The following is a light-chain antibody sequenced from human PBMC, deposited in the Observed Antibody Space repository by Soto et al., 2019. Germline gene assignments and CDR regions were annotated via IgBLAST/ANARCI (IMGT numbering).Light chain of an antibody. J-gene: IGLJ1*01. CDR3: QVWDSSTALYV. CDR1: NIGSKN. Sequence: SYELTQPLSVSVALGQTARITCGGNNIGSKNVHWYQQKPGQAPVLVIYRDSNRPSGIPERFSGSNSGNTATLTISRAQAGDEADYYCQVWDSSTALYVFGTGTRSPS. CDR2: RDS. V-gene: IGLV3-9*01.